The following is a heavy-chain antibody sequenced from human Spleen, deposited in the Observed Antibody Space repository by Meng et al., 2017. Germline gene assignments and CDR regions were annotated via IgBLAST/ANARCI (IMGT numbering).Heavy chain of an antibody. CDR1: GFTFDDYA. V-gene: IGHV3-43D*03. CDR2: ISWDGGST. Sequence: GESLKISCAASGFTFDDYAKHWVRQGPGKGLEWVSLISWDGGSTYYADSVKGRFTISRDNSKNSLYLQMNSLRAEDTALYYCATRGNPYLDRWGQGTLVTVSS. CDR3: ATRGNPYLDR. J-gene: IGHJ4*02.